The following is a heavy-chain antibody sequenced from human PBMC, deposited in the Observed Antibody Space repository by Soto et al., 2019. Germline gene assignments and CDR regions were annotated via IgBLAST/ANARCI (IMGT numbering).Heavy chain of an antibody. CDR3: AHRILRTVFGLVTTTAIYFDF. CDR2: IYWDDDK. V-gene: IGHV2-5*02. J-gene: IGHJ4*02. Sequence: QITLNESGPPVVKPAETLTLTCTFSGFSLTTSGVGVGWIRQSPGKAPEWLALIYWDDDKRYSASLKSRLTITKDTSKNQVGLTMASVDPADTATYYCAHRILRTVFGLVTTTAIYFDFWGQGTPVVVSS. D-gene: IGHD3-3*01. CDR1: GFSLTTSGVG.